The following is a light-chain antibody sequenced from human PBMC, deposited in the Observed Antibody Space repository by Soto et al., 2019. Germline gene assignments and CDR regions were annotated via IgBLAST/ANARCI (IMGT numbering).Light chain of an antibody. CDR3: QQYGNSPIT. J-gene: IGKJ5*01. V-gene: IGKV3-20*01. CDR1: QSLTNRD. Sequence: EIVLTQSPGTLSLSPGERATLSCRASQSLTNRDLAWYQEKPGQAPRPLIYGASSRATGIPDRFSGGGFGTDFTLTISGVDPEDFAVYYCQQYGNSPITFGQVTRLEIK. CDR2: GAS.